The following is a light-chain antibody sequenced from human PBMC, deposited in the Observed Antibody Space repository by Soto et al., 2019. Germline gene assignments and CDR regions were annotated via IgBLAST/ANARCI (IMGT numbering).Light chain of an antibody. CDR3: QQYGRSPPECS. V-gene: IGKV3-20*01. Sequence: EIGLTQSPGTLSLSPGERATLSSRASQSVSSSYLAWYQQKPGEAHRHLIYGASNRATGIPDRFSGSGSGTDFTLTISIMEPEELAVYYGQQYGRSPPECSFGQGTKLEIK. CDR1: QSVSSSY. J-gene: IGKJ2*04. CDR2: GAS.